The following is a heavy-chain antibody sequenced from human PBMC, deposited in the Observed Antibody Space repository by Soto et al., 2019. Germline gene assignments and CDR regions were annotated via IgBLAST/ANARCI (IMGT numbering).Heavy chain of an antibody. Sequence: QRLEWMGWINAGNGNTKYSQKFQGRVTITRDTSASTAYMELSSLRSEDTAVYYCARSVGSSSYHYYYGMDVWGQGTTVTVSS. V-gene: IGHV1-3*01. CDR2: INAGNGNT. J-gene: IGHJ6*02. D-gene: IGHD6-6*01. CDR3: ARSVGSSSYHYYYGMDV.